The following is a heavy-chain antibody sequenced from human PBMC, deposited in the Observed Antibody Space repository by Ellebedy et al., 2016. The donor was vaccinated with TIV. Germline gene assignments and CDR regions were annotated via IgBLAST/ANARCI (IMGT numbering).Heavy chain of an antibody. CDR3: ARSAPEYSSGWYGYYFDY. CDR2: ISSSSSTI. J-gene: IGHJ4*02. CDR1: GFTFSSYS. Sequence: GESLKISCAASGFTFSSYSMNWVRQAPGKGLEWVSYISSSSSTIYYADSVKGRFTISRDNAKNSLYLQMNSLRAEDTAVYYCARSAPEYSSGWYGYYFDYWGQGTLVTVSS. D-gene: IGHD6-19*01. V-gene: IGHV3-48*01.